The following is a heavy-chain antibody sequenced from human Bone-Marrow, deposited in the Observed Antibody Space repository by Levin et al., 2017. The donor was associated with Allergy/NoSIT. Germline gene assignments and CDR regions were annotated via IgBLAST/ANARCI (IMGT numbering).Heavy chain of an antibody. CDR1: GFTFSSSS. D-gene: IGHD2-2*02. Sequence: LSLTCAASGFTFSSSSMNWVRQAPGKGLEWVSYISSSSSTIYYADSVKGRFTISRDNAKNSLYLQMNSLRAEDTAVYYCARDQYCSSTSCYNYYYGMDVWGQGTTVTVSS. CDR2: ISSSSSTI. CDR3: ARDQYCSSTSCYNYYYGMDV. V-gene: IGHV3-48*01. J-gene: IGHJ6*02.